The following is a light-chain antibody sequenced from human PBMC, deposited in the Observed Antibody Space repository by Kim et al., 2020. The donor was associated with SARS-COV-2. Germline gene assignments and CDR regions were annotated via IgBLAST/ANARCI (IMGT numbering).Light chain of an antibody. CDR1: QDIRKY. J-gene: IGKJ2*01. Sequence: DIQMTQSPSSLSASVGDRVTITCQASQDIRKYLNWYQQEPGRAPKLLIYDASILKTGVPSRFSGSVAGTEYTFTISSLQPEDIATYFCQQFDALPFTVGQGTKLEIK. CDR3: QQFDALPFT. CDR2: DAS. V-gene: IGKV1-33*01.